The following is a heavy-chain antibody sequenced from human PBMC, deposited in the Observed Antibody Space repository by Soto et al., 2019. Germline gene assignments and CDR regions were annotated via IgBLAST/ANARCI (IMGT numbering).Heavy chain of an antibody. CDR1: GGSFSGYY. D-gene: IGHD3-10*01. J-gene: IGHJ6*02. V-gene: IGHV4-34*01. Sequence: SETLSLTCAVYGGSFSGYYWSWIRQPPGKGLEWIGEINHSGSTNYNPSLKSRVTISVDTSKNQFSLKLSSVTAADTAVYYCARLGYGSGSNYYYYGMDVWGQGTTVTVSS. CDR3: ARLGYGSGSNYYYYGMDV. CDR2: INHSGST.